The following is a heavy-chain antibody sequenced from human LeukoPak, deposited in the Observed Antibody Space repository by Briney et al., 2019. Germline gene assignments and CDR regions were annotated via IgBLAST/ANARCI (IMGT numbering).Heavy chain of an antibody. CDR2: TYYRSKWYN. V-gene: IGHV6-1*01. J-gene: IGHJ6*02. CDR3: ARVIVVVPAGDYYYYGMDV. CDR1: GDSVSSNSVA. D-gene: IGHD2-2*01. Sequence: SQTLSLTCAISGDSVSSNSVAWNWIRQSPSRGLEWLGRTYYRSKWYNDYPVTVKSRLTITPDTSKNQFSLQLNSVTPEDTAVYYCARVIVVVPAGDYYYYGMDVWGQGTTVTVSS.